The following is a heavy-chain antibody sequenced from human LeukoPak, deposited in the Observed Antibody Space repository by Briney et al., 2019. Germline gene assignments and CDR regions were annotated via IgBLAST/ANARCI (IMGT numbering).Heavy chain of an antibody. D-gene: IGHD6-13*01. V-gene: IGHV7-4-1*02. CDR2: INTNTGNP. CDR1: GYTFTSYA. CDR3: ARATVPAADFFDY. Sequence: ASVKVSGKASGYTFTSYAMNWLRQAPGQGLEWMGWINTNTGNPTYAQGFTGRFVFSLDTSVSPAYLQISSLKAEDTAVYYCARATVPAADFFDYWGQGTLVTVSS. J-gene: IGHJ4*02.